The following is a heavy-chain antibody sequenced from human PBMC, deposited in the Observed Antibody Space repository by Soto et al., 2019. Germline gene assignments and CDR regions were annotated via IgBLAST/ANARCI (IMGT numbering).Heavy chain of an antibody. CDR2: MSYDGSDT. CDR1: GFIFSNNV. CDR3: TIVRVADSALDH. V-gene: IGHV3-30*02. D-gene: IGHD3-10*02. Sequence: TGGSLRLSCVGSGFIFSNNVMHWVRQTPGKGLEWVAFMSYDGSDTFYADSVKGRFTISRDNSKNTLFLHMSNLRAEDTAMYYCTIVRVADSALDHWGQGTLVTVSS. J-gene: IGHJ4*02.